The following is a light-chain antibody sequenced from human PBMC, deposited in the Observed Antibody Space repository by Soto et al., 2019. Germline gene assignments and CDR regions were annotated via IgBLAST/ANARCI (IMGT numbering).Light chain of an antibody. CDR1: QSVSSD. J-gene: IGKJ1*01. Sequence: EIVMTQSPATLSVSPGERATLSCRASQSVSSDLAWYQQKPGQAPRLLIYGASTRATGIPARFSGSGSGTEFPLTISSLQSEDFAFYYCQQYNNWPPWTFGQGTKVEIK. V-gene: IGKV3-15*01. CDR2: GAS. CDR3: QQYNNWPPWT.